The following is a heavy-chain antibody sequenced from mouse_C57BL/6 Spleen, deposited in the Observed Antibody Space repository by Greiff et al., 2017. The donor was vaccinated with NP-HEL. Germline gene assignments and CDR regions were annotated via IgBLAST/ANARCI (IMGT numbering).Heavy chain of an antibody. CDR3: ARVGRGYFDV. V-gene: IGHV1-22*01. CDR2: INPNNGGT. J-gene: IGHJ1*03. D-gene: IGHD4-1*01. Sequence: EVQLPQSGPALVKPGASVQMSCKASGYTFTDYNMHWVQQSHGKSLEWIGYINPNNGGTSYNQKFKGKATLTVNKSSSTAYMELRSLTSEDAAVYYCARVGRGYFDVWGTGTTVTVSS. CDR1: GYTFTDYN.